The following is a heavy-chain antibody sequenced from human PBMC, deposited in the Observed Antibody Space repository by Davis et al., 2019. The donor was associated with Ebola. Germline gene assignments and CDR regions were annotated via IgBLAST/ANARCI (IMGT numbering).Heavy chain of an antibody. J-gene: IGHJ4*02. Sequence: ASVKVSCKATGYTFTSYDINWVRQATGQGLEWMGWTNPNSGNTGYAQKFQGRVTMTMTTSISTAHMELSSRRVEDTAVYYCARDPMQAFRVYTSGDYWGQGILVTVSS. CDR2: TNPNSGNT. V-gene: IGHV1-8*01. CDR3: ARDPMQAFRVYTSGDY. D-gene: IGHD5/OR15-5a*01. CDR1: GYTFTSYD.